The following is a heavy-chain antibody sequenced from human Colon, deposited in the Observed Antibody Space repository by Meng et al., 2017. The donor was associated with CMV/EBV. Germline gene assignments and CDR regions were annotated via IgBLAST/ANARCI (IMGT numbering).Heavy chain of an antibody. CDR1: GFPFHHYA. J-gene: IGHJ4*02. D-gene: IGHD3-16*01. V-gene: IGHV3-23*01. CDR2: ISTVGYM. CDR3: EKGVSGPLYYFDY. Sequence: DSLELSCAASGFPFHHYALRWVRQALGKGLEWVSSISTVGYMFYADSVRGRFTISRDNSKNTLFLQMNGRRAEDTAVYYCEKGVSGPLYYFDYWGQGVLVTVSS.